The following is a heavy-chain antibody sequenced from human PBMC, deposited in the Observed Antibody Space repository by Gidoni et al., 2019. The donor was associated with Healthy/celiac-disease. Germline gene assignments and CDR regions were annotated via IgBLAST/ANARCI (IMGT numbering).Heavy chain of an antibody. D-gene: IGHD6-6*01. Sequence: EVQLVESGGGLVKPGGSLRLSCAASGFTFSSYSMNWVRQAPGKGLEWVSSISSSSSYIYYADSVKGRFTISRDNAKNSLYLQMNSLRAEDTAVYYCARDWAPHIAARRRGWFDPWGQGTLVTVSS. V-gene: IGHV3-21*01. CDR3: ARDWAPHIAARRRGWFDP. J-gene: IGHJ5*02. CDR1: GFTFSSYS. CDR2: ISSSSSYI.